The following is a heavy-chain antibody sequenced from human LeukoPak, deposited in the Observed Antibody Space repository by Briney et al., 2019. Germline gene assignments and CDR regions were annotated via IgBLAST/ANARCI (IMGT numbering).Heavy chain of an antibody. D-gene: IGHD3-22*01. Sequence: SETLSLTCTVSGGSISSYYWSWIRQPPGKGLEWIGYIYYSGSTNYNPSLKSRVTISVDTSKNQFSLELSSVTAADTAVYYCARVTYDSSGYYPNWFDPWGQGTLVTVSS. J-gene: IGHJ5*02. CDR2: IYYSGST. CDR1: GGSISSYY. V-gene: IGHV4-59*01. CDR3: ARVTYDSSGYYPNWFDP.